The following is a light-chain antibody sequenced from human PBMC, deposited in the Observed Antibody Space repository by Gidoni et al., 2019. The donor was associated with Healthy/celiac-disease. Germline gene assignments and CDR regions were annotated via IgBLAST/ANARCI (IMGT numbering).Light chain of an antibody. Sequence: DIVMTQSSLSLPVTPGEPASISCRSSQSLLHSNGYNYLDWYLQKPGQSPQLLIYLGSNRASGVPDRFSDSGSGTDFTLKISRVEAEDVGVYYCMQALQTPPYTFGQGTKLEIK. J-gene: IGKJ2*01. CDR2: LGS. CDR3: MQALQTPPYT. CDR1: QSLLHSNGYNY. V-gene: IGKV2-28*01.